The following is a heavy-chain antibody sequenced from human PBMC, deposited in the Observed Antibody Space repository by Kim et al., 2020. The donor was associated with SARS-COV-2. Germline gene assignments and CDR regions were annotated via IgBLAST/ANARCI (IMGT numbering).Heavy chain of an antibody. D-gene: IGHD6-13*01. J-gene: IGHJ3*02. V-gene: IGHV3-23*01. Sequence: VKGRFTIARDNPKNTLYLQMNSLRAEDTAVYYCAKRFRAAAGISKGAFDIWGQGTMVTVSS. CDR3: AKRFRAAAGISKGAFDI.